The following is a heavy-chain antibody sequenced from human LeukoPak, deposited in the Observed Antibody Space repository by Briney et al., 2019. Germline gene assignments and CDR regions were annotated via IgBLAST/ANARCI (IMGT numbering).Heavy chain of an antibody. J-gene: IGHJ3*02. D-gene: IGHD1-26*01. CDR1: GGSISSYY. CDR3: ARGRGYGGNYLRAFDI. CDR2: NSGST. V-gene: IGHV4-59*08. Sequence: SETLSLTCTVSGGSISSYYWSWIRQPPGKGLEWIGYNSGSTKYNPSLKSRVTISVDTSKNQLSLKLSSVTAADTAVYYCARGRGYGGNYLRAFDIWGQGTMVSVSS.